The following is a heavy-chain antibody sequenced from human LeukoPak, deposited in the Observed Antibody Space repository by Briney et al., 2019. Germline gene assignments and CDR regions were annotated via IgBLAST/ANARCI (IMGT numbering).Heavy chain of an antibody. Sequence: GGSLRLSCAASGFTFSSYSMNWVRQAPGKGLEWVSYISSSSSTIYYADSVKGRFTISRDNAKNSLYLQMNSLRAEDTAVYYCARDIVLLDYWGQGTLATVSS. D-gene: IGHD3-10*01. CDR1: GFTFSSYS. V-gene: IGHV3-48*01. CDR3: ARDIVLLDY. J-gene: IGHJ4*02. CDR2: ISSSSSTI.